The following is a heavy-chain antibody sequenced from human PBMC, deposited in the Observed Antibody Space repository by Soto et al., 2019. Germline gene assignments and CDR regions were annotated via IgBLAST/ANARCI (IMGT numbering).Heavy chain of an antibody. J-gene: IGHJ4*02. CDR2: IIPIFGTA. CDR1: GGTFSTNA. CDR3: ARQFDSDTSGYYYAY. D-gene: IGHD3-22*01. V-gene: IGHV1-69*13. Sequence: GASVKVSCKASGGTFSTNAISWVRQAPGQGLEWMGGIIPIFGTAHYAQKFQGRVTITADESTSTAYMELSSLRSEDTAVYYCARQFDSDTSGYYYAYWGQGTLVTVSS.